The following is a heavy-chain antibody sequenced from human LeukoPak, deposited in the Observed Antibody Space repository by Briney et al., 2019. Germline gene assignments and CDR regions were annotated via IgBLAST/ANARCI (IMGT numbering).Heavy chain of an antibody. CDR3: TRVAPPPGYYYYYMDV. CDR2: INHSGST. Sequence: SETLSLTCAVYGGSFSGYYWSWIRQPPGKGLEWIGEINHSGSTNYNPSLKSRVTISVDTSKNQFSLKVSSVTAADTAVYYCTRVAPPPGYYYYYMDVWGKGTTVTVSS. J-gene: IGHJ6*03. V-gene: IGHV4-34*01. CDR1: GGSFSGYY.